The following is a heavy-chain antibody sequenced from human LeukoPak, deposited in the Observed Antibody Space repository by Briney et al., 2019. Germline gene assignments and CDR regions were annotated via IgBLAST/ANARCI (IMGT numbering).Heavy chain of an antibody. CDR1: GGSFSGYY. Sequence: SETLSLTCAVYGGSFSGYYWSWIRQPPGKGLEWIGEINHSGSTNYNPSLKSRVTISVDTSKNQFSLKLSSVTAADTAVYYCARGPSGVAFIWGQRTMVTVSS. V-gene: IGHV4-34*01. D-gene: IGHD2-8*01. CDR2: INHSGST. CDR3: ARGPSGVAFI. J-gene: IGHJ3*02.